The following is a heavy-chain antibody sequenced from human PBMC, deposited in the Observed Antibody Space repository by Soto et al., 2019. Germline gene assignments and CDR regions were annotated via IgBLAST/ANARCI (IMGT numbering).Heavy chain of an antibody. CDR1: GYTFTGYY. CDR3: AREGSHYDPTHPGGY. Sequence: DSVKVSCKASGYTFTGYYMHWVRQAPGQGLEWMGWINPNSGGTNYAQKFQGRVTMTRDTSISTAYMELSRLRPDDTAVYYCAREGSHYDPTHPGGYCGQGPLFTVSS. CDR2: INPNSGGT. D-gene: IGHD3-22*01. V-gene: IGHV1-2*02. J-gene: IGHJ4*02.